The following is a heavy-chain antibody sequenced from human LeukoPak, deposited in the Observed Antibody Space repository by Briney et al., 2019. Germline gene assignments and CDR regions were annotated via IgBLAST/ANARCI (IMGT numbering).Heavy chain of an antibody. V-gene: IGHV4-39*07. J-gene: IGHJ4*02. D-gene: IGHD6-6*01. CDR2: IYYSGST. CDR3: ARVIAARQANIDY. Sequence: SETLSLTCTVSGGSISSSSYYWGWVRQPPGKGLEWIGSIYYSGSTYYKPALKSRITISVDTSKNQFSLKLSSVTAADTAVYYCARVIAARQANIDYWGQGTLVTVSS. CDR1: GGSISSSSYY.